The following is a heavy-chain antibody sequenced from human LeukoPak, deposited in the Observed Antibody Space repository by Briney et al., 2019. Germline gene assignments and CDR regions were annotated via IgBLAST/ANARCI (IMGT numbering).Heavy chain of an antibody. CDR2: ISAYNGNT. CDR3: ARGRGGRGVIFNAADY. CDR1: GYTFTSYD. V-gene: IGHV1-18*01. J-gene: IGHJ4*02. Sequence: GASVKVSCKASGYTFTSYDINWVRQAPGQGLEWMGWISAYNGNTNYAQKLQGRVTMTTDTSTSTAYMELRSLRSDDTAVYYCARGRGGRGVIFNAADYWGQGTLVTVSS. D-gene: IGHD3-10*01.